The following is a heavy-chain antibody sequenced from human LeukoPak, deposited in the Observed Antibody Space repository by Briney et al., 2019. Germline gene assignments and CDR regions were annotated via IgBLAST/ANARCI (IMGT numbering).Heavy chain of an antibody. Sequence: ASVKVSCKASGYTFTSYGISWVRQAPGQGLEWMGWINPNSGGTNYAQKFQGRVTMTRDTSISTAYMELSRLRSDDTAVYYCAKVKGKVYSSGWSRPALDYWGQGTLVTVSS. V-gene: IGHV1-2*02. CDR2: INPNSGGT. CDR3: AKVKGKVYSSGWSRPALDY. CDR1: GYTFTSYG. J-gene: IGHJ4*02. D-gene: IGHD6-19*01.